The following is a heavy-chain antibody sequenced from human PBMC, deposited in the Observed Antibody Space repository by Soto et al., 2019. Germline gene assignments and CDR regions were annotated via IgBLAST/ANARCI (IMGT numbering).Heavy chain of an antibody. Sequence: SQTQSHTYTVSGGSISNRSYYRSSKRQPPGKGLEWIGSIYYSGSTYYNPSLKSRVTISVDTSKNQFSLKLSSVTAADTAVYYCARRHVGGTGGGYYMGVWGKGTTVTVSS. CDR2: IYYSGST. CDR3: ARRHVGGTGGGYYMGV. D-gene: IGHD3-16*01. CDR1: GGSISNRSYY. J-gene: IGHJ6*03. V-gene: IGHV4-39*01.